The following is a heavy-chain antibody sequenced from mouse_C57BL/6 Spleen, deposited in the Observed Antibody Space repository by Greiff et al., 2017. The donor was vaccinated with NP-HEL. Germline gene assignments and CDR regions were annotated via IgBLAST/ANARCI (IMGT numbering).Heavy chain of an antibody. CDR2: IDPSDSEP. CDR1: GYTFTSYW. V-gene: IGHV1-52*01. CDR3: ARGIYYDYDGGYFDV. D-gene: IGHD2-4*01. Sequence: QVQLQQPGAELVRPGSSVKLSCKASGYTFTSYWMHWVKQRPIQGLEWIGNIDPSDSEPHYNQKFKDKATLTVDKSSSTAYMQLSSLTSEDSAVYYCARGIYYDYDGGYFDVWGTGTTVTVSS. J-gene: IGHJ1*03.